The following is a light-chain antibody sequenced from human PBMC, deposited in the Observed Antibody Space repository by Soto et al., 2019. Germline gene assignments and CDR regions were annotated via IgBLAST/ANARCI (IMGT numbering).Light chain of an antibody. Sequence: VLTQPPSVSATPGQRVTISCSGSSSNIGSNTVNWYQQLPGTAPKLVIYSNNQRPSGVPDRFSGSKSGTSASLAISGLQSEDEADYYCAAWDDSLNGGAFGGGTKVTVL. V-gene: IGLV1-44*01. J-gene: IGLJ3*02. CDR1: SSNIGSNT. CDR3: AAWDDSLNGGA. CDR2: SNN.